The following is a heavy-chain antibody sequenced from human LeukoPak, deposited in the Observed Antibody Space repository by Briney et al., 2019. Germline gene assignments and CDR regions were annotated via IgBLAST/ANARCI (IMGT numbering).Heavy chain of an antibody. CDR3: AKGSGSYFIGYFDY. CDR2: ISGNSGSI. D-gene: IGHD1-26*01. Sequence: PGGSLRLSCAASGFTFDVYAMHWVRQAPGKGLEWFSGISGNSGSIGYADSVKGRFTISRDNAKNSLYLQMNSLRAEDTALYYCAKGSGSYFIGYFDYRGQGTLVTVSS. V-gene: IGHV3-9*01. CDR1: GFTFDVYA. J-gene: IGHJ4*02.